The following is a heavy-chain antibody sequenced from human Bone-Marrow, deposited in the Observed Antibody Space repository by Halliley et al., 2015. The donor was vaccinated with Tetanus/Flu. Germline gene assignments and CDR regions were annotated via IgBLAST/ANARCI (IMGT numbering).Heavy chain of an antibody. J-gene: IGHJ3*02. CDR3: ARAISIWETNFNRGAFDI. D-gene: IGHD2-21*01. Sequence: TLSLTCSVSGGSISSSSYYWGWIRQPPKKGLEWIGNIFYGGSAYYNPSLKSRVTVSVDTPTNQFSLRLTSVTAADTAIYYCARAISIWETNFNRGAFDIWGQGTMVTVSS. CDR1: GGSISSSSYY. CDR2: IFYGGSA. V-gene: IGHV4-39*01.